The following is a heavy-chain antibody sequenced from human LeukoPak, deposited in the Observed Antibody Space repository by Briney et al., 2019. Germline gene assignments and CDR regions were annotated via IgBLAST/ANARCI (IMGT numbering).Heavy chain of an antibody. J-gene: IGHJ4*02. D-gene: IGHD1-1*01. CDR1: GGSISSYY. CDR2: IYYSGST. Sequence: PSETLSLTCTVSGGSISSYYWSWIRQPPGKGLEWIGYIYYSGSTNYNPSLKSRVTISVDTSKNQFSLKLSSMTAADTAVYYCARGTGTTFPPGYWGQGTLVTVSS. V-gene: IGHV4-59*01. CDR3: ARGTGTTFPPGY.